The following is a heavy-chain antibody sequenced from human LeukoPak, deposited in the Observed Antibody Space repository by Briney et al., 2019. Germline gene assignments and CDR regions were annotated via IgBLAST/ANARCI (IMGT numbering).Heavy chain of an antibody. J-gene: IGHJ6*03. CDR3: ARDLPGSYYSYYYYYMDV. V-gene: IGHV1-2*02. CDR1: GYTFTGYY. D-gene: IGHD1-26*01. CDR2: INPNSGGT. Sequence: ASVKVSCKASGYTFTGYYMHWVRQAPGQGLEWMGWINPNSGGTNYAQKFQGRVTMTRDTSISTAYMELSRLRSDDTAVYYCARDLPGSYYSYYYYYMDVWGKGTTVTVSS.